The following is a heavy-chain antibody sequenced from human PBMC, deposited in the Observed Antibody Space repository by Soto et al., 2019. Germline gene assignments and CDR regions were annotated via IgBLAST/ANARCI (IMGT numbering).Heavy chain of an antibody. J-gene: IGHJ4*02. CDR3: TTDPHSTGTKY. CDR2: IKGKTEGGTI. V-gene: IGHV3-15*01. D-gene: IGHD1-1*01. CDR1: GFTFSDAW. Sequence: GGSLRLSCAASGFTFSDAWMSWVRQAPGAGLEWVGLIKGKTEGGTIDYAAPVKARFTISRDASKNTLYLQMNSLKTEDTAVYYCTTDPHSTGTKYWGQGTLVTVSS.